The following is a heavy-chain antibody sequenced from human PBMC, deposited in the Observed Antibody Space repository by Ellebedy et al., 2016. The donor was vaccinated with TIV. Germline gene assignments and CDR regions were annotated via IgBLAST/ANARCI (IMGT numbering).Heavy chain of an antibody. CDR3: ASGDYQWSPPY. Sequence: GPLRLSXTVSGGSISSSSYYWGWIRQPPGKGLEWIGSIYYSGSTYYNPSLKSRVTISVDTSKNQFSLKLSSVTAADTAVYYCASGDYQWSPPYWGQGTLVTVSS. CDR2: IYYSGST. J-gene: IGHJ4*02. D-gene: IGHD2-15*01. V-gene: IGHV4-39*07. CDR1: GGSISSSSYY.